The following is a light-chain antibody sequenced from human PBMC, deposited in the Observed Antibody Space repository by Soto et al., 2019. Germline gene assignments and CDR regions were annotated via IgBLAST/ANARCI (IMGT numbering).Light chain of an antibody. CDR2: GAS. CDR3: QHYVTSSIT. CDR1: QTISSGF. Sequence: EIVLTQSPGILYLSPGDRATLSCRASQTISSGFLAWYQQKPGQAPRLLMYGASSRATGTPDRISGGGSGTDFTLTISRLEPEDFAVYYCQHYVTSSITFGQGTRLEIK. J-gene: IGKJ5*01. V-gene: IGKV3-20*01.